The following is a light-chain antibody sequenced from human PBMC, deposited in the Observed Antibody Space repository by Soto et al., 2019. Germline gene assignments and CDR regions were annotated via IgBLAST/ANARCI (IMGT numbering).Light chain of an antibody. V-gene: IGKV3-15*01. CDR1: QSVSSN. Sequence: EIVMTQSPATLSVSPGERATLSCRASQSVSSNLAWYQQKPGQAPTLLIYGASTRATGIPARFSGRGYGTEFTLTTINLQSEDFAVYYCQQYNNWPLARILGPGTNVDIK. J-gene: IGKJ3*01. CDR2: GAS. CDR3: QQYNNWPLARI.